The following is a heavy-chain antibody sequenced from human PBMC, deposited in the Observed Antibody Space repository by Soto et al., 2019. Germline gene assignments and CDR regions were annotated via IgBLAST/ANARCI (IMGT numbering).Heavy chain of an antibody. Sequence: SETLSLTCTVSGASISSSYWSWIRQSPERGLEWIAYVYHTGATNYNPSLKSRVTISLDTSKGQFSLNLTSLTTADTAVYFCARRGNRYTNAAYGVGGFDYWGQGSLVTVSS. CDR2: VYHTGAT. D-gene: IGHD2-15*01. CDR3: ARRGNRYTNAAYGVGGFDY. CDR1: GASISSSY. V-gene: IGHV4-59*01. J-gene: IGHJ4*02.